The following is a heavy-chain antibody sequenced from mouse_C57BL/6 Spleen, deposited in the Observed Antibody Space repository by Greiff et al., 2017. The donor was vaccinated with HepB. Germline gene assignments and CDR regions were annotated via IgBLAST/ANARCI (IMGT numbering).Heavy chain of an antibody. D-gene: IGHD1-1*01. CDR2: IDPETGGT. V-gene: IGHV1-15*01. Sequence: QVQLQQSGAELVRPGASVTLSCKASGYTFTDYEMHWVKQTPVHGLEWIGAIDPETGGTAYNQKFKGKAILTADKSSSTAYMELRSLTSEDTAVYNCTRDYGSSKAIDYWGQGISVTVSS. CDR3: TRDYGSSKAIDY. CDR1: GYTFTDYE. J-gene: IGHJ4*01.